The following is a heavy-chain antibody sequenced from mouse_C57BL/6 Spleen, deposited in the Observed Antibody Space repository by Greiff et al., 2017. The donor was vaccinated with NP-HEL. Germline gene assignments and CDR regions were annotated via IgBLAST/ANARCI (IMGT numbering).Heavy chain of an antibody. CDR3: ARYGSSSWFAY. Sequence: VQLQQSGAELVMPGASVKLSCKASGYTFTSYWMHWVKQRPGQGLEWIGEIDPSDSYTNYNQKFKGKSTLTVDKSSSTAYMQLSSLTSEDSAVYYCARYGSSSWFAYWGQGTLVTVSA. CDR1: GYTFTSYW. CDR2: IDPSDSYT. J-gene: IGHJ3*01. D-gene: IGHD1-1*01. V-gene: IGHV1-69*01.